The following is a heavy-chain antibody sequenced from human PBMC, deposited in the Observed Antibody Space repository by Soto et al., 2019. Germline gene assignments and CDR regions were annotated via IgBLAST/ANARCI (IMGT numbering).Heavy chain of an antibody. Sequence: GGSLRLSCAASGFTFSNAWMNWVRQAPGKGLEWVGRIKSKTDGGTTDYAAPVKGRFTISRDDSKNTLYLQMNSLKTEDTAVYYCTTDSGAVYCSGGSCYYYYGMDVWGQGTTVTVSS. CDR3: TTDSGAVYCSGGSCYYYYGMDV. D-gene: IGHD2-15*01. CDR1: GFTFSNAW. CDR2: IKSKTDGGTT. V-gene: IGHV3-15*07. J-gene: IGHJ6*02.